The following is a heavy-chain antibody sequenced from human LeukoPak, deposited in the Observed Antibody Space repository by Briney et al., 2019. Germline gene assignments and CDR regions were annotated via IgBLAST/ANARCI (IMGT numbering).Heavy chain of an antibody. CDR1: GGSISSGGYY. CDR3: ARHLTTVTTAWFDP. CDR2: IYYSGST. D-gene: IGHD4-17*01. J-gene: IGHJ5*02. Sequence: PSETLSLTCTVSGGSISSGGYYWSWLRQHPGKGLEWIGYIYYSGSTYYNPSLKSRVTISVDTSKNQFSLKLSSVTAADTAVYYCARHLTTVTTAWFDPWGQGTLVTVSS. V-gene: IGHV4-31*03.